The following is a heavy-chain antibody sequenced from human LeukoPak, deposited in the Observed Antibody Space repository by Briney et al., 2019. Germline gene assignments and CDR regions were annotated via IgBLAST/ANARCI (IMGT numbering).Heavy chain of an antibody. CDR2: ISWNSGSI. Sequence: PGGSLRLSCAASGFTFDDYAMHWVRQAPGKGLEWVPGISWNSGSIGYADSVKGRFTISRDNAKNSLYLQVNSLRAEDTALYYCAKTRIAAAGYYYYYGMDVWGQGTTVTVSS. V-gene: IGHV3-9*01. D-gene: IGHD6-13*01. CDR1: GFTFDDYA. J-gene: IGHJ6*02. CDR3: AKTRIAAAGYYYYYGMDV.